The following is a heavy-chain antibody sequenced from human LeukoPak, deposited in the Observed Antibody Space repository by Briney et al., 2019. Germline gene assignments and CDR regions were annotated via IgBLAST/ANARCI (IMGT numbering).Heavy chain of an antibody. CDR2: ISSSGSYI. J-gene: IGHJ6*03. CDR3: AKQGGTYYYYYMDV. D-gene: IGHD1-1*01. Sequence: GGSLRLSCAASGFTFSSYSMNWVRQAPGKGLEWVSSISSSGSYIYYADSVKGRFTISRDNSKNTLYLQMNSLRAEDTAVYYCAKQGGTYYYYYMDVWGKGTTVTVSS. V-gene: IGHV3-21*04. CDR1: GFTFSSYS.